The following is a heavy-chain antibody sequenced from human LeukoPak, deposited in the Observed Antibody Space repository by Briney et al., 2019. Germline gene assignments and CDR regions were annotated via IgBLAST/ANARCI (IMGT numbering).Heavy chain of an antibody. Sequence: PGGSLRLSCAASGFTFSGYAMHWVRQAPGKGLGWLAIISYDGSDKYYADSVRGRFTISRDSSKNTLYLQMNSLRAEDTAVYYCARGKRDSSSWYGYYFDYWGQGTLVTVSS. CDR2: ISYDGSDK. CDR1: GFTFSGYA. CDR3: ARGKRDSSSWYGYYFDY. J-gene: IGHJ4*02. D-gene: IGHD6-13*01. V-gene: IGHV3-30*01.